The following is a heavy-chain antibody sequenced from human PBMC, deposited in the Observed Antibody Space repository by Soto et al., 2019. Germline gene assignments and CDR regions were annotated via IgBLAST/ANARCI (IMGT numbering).Heavy chain of an antibody. Sequence: GASVKVSCKASGYTFTSYAMHWVRQAPGQRLEWMGWINAGNGNTKYSQKFQGRVTITRDTSASTAYMELSSLRSEDTAVYYCARVAEYYDILTGYYNPDAFDIWGQGTMVTVSS. CDR1: GYTFTSYA. V-gene: IGHV1-3*01. CDR3: ARVAEYYDILTGYYNPDAFDI. CDR2: INAGNGNT. J-gene: IGHJ3*02. D-gene: IGHD3-9*01.